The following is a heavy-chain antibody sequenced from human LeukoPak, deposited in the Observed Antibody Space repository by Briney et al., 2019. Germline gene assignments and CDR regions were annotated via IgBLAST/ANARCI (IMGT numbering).Heavy chain of an antibody. CDR3: ARGRSNYYGMDV. Sequence: SETLSLTCTVSGGSISDYYWNWIRRPPGKGLEWIGYIYYNGNTNYSPSLKSRVTMSVDTSKNLFSLKVSSVTAADTAVYYCARGRSNYYGMDVWGQGTTVTVSS. D-gene: IGHD1-26*01. V-gene: IGHV4-59*01. CDR2: IYYNGNT. J-gene: IGHJ6*02. CDR1: GGSISDYY.